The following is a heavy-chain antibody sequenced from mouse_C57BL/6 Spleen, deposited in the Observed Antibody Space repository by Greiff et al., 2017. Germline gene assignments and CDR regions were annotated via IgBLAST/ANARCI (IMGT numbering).Heavy chain of an antibody. CDR1: GYTFTSYW. V-gene: IGHV1-61*01. Sequence: VQLQQPGAELVRPGSSVKLSCKASGYTFTSYWMDWVKQRPGQGLEWIGNIYPSDSETPYNQKFKDKATLTVDKSSSTAYMQLSSLTSEDSAVYYCARSGNANFFFDYWGQGTTLTVSS. J-gene: IGHJ2*01. CDR2: IYPSDSET. D-gene: IGHD2-1*01. CDR3: ARSGNANFFFDY.